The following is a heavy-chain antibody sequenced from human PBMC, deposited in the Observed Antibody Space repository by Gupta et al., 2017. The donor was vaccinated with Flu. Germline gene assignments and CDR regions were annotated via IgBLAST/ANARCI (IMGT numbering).Heavy chain of an antibody. D-gene: IGHD1-26*01. CDR3: ARGVIVGATRASQYYYYYGMDV. J-gene: IGHJ6*02. CDR2: IIPIFGTA. Sequence: QVQLVQSGAEVKKPGSSVKVSCKASGGTFSSYAISWVRQAPGQGLEWMGGIIPIFGTANYAQKFQGRVTITADKSTSTAYMELSSLRSEDTAVYYCARGVIVGATRASQYYYYYGMDVWGQGTTVTVSS. V-gene: IGHV1-69*06. CDR1: GGTFSSYA.